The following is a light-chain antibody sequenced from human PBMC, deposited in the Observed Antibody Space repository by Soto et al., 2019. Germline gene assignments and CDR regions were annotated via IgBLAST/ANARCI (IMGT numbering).Light chain of an antibody. CDR1: SSDIGTYDY. V-gene: IGLV2-14*03. J-gene: IGLJ3*02. Sequence: QSALTQPASVSGSPGQSITISCTGTSSDIGTYDYVSWYQQYPGKVPQLIIYDVTNRPSGVSNRFSGSKSGTSASLAISGLQSEDEADYYCAAWDNSLSGWVFGGGTKLTVL. CDR2: DVT. CDR3: AAWDNSLSGWV.